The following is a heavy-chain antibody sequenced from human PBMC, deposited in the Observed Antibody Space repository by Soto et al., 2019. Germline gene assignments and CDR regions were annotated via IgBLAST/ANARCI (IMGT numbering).Heavy chain of an antibody. CDR2: IIAYNGNT. V-gene: IGHV1-18*01. D-gene: IGHD1-26*01. CDR1: GYTFTSYG. J-gene: IGHJ6*02. Sequence: QVQLVQSGAEVKKPGASVKVSCKASGYTFTSYGISWVRQAPGQGLEWMGWIIAYNGNTNYAQKLQGRVTMTTDTSTSTAYMELRSLRSDDTAVYYCARWGWDGSSKRVYYYYGMDVWGQGTTVTVSS. CDR3: ARWGWDGSSKRVYYYYGMDV.